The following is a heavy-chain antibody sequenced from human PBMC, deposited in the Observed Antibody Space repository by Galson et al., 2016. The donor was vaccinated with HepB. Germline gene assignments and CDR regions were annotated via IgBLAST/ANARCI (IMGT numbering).Heavy chain of an antibody. V-gene: IGHV3-53*01. J-gene: IGHJ6*02. Sequence: SLRLSCAASGFTVSTNYMSWVRQAPGKGLEWVSVIYSGDSTYYADSVKGRFTIPRDNSKNTLDLQMNRLRAADTAVYYCARDPHSIAAAGTGWGQGTTVTVSS. D-gene: IGHD6-13*01. CDR1: GFTVSTNY. CDR3: ARDPHSIAAAGTG. CDR2: IYSGDST.